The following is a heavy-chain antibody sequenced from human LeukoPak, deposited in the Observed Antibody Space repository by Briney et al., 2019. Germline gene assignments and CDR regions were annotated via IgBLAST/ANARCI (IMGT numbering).Heavy chain of an antibody. V-gene: IGHV1-18*01. D-gene: IGHD3-10*01. CDR2: ISAYNGNT. Sequence: ASMKVSCKASGYTFSSYGISWVRQAPGQGLEWMGWISAYNGNTNYAQKLQGRVTMTTDTSTSTAYMELRSLRSDDTAVYYCARDQEITMVRGVISNYFDYWGQGILVTVSS. CDR3: ARDQEITMVRGVISNYFDY. J-gene: IGHJ4*02. CDR1: GYTFSSYG.